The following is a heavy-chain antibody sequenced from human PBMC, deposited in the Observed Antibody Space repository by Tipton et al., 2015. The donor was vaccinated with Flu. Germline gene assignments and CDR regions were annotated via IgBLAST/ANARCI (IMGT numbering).Heavy chain of an antibody. CDR1: VYSISSGYY. J-gene: IGHJ4*02. Sequence: TLSLTCAVSVYSISSGYYWGWIRQPPGKGLEWIGSIYHSGSTYYNPSLKSRVTISVDTSKNQFSLKLSSVTAADTAVYYCARVLVAGTGPLFDYWGQGTLVTVSS. V-gene: IGHV4-38-2*01. CDR2: IYHSGST. CDR3: ARVLVAGTGPLFDY. D-gene: IGHD6-19*01.